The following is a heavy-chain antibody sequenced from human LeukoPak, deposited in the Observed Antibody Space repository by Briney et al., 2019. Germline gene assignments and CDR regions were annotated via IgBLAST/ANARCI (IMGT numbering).Heavy chain of an antibody. D-gene: IGHD2-21*01. CDR3: ARLDCISDTCYNY. V-gene: IGHV4-59*08. CDR2: INYSGSS. J-gene: IGHJ4*02. Sequence: SETLSLTCIVSGDSISSDYWSWIRQSPGKGLEWIGYINYSGSSEYNPSLKSRVTISVDRSKNQVSLKMRSVTAADTAVCYCARLDCISDTCYNYWALGALVTVSS. CDR1: GDSISSDY.